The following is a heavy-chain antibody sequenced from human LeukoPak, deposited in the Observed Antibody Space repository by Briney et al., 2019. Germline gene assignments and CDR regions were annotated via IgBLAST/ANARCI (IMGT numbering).Heavy chain of an antibody. V-gene: IGHV4-4*09. Sequence: SETLSLTCTVSDGSIRSFYAGWIRQPPGKGREWIGYIHTSGNTTYSPSLKSRVTISVDTSKKQLSLRLSSVTAADSAVYYCARRREVWYHRGAYYYYFMDVWGKGTTVTVSS. J-gene: IGHJ6*03. CDR3: ARRREVWYHRGAYYYYFMDV. D-gene: IGHD3-10*01. CDR2: IHTSGNT. CDR1: DGSIRSFY.